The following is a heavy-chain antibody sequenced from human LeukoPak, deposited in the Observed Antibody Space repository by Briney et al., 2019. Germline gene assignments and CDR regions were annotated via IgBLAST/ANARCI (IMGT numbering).Heavy chain of an antibody. V-gene: IGHV3-30*02. CDR2: IRYDGSNK. Sequence: GGSLRLSCAASGFTFSSYGMHWVRQAPGKGLDWVAFIRYDGSNKYYADSVKGRFTISRDNSKNTLYLQMNSLRAEDTAVYYCAKEVIVAVIGESDAFDIWGQGTMVNVSS. CDR1: GFTFSSYG. J-gene: IGHJ3*02. D-gene: IGHD2-21*01. CDR3: AKEVIVAVIGESDAFDI.